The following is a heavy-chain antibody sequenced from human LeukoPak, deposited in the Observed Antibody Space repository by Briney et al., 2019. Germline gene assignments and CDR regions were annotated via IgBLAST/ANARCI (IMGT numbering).Heavy chain of an antibody. CDR1: GFTFSSYS. D-gene: IGHD2-15*01. Sequence: GGSLRLSCAASGFTFSSYSMNWVRQAPGKGLEWVSFIYSGGNTHYSDSVKGRFTLSRDNSKNTLYLQMNSLRAEDTAIYYCARRAGEYSHPYDYWGQGTLVTVSS. CDR3: ARRAGEYSHPYDY. J-gene: IGHJ4*02. V-gene: IGHV3-53*01. CDR2: IYSGGNT.